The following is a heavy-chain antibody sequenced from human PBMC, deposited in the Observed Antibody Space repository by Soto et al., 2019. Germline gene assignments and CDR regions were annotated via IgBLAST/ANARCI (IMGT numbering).Heavy chain of an antibody. CDR2: IWYDGSNK. CDR3: AGGNYDILTGYYTGDAFDN. D-gene: IGHD3-9*01. J-gene: IGHJ3*02. V-gene: IGHV3-33*01. CDR1: GCTFSSYG. Sequence: PGGSLRLSCVASGCTFSSYGMHWVRQAPGKGLERVAVIWYDGSNKYSADSVKGRFTIYRDNSKNTLYLQMNSLRAEDTAVYYCAGGNYDILTGYYTGDAFDNWGQGTMVTVSS.